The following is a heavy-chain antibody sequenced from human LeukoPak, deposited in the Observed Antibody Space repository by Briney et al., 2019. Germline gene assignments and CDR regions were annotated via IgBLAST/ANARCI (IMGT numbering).Heavy chain of an antibody. J-gene: IGHJ4*02. CDR3: ARDNIAAAGNFDY. Sequence: SETLSLTCAVYGGSFSGYYWSWIRQPPGKGLEWIGEINHSGSTNYNPSLKSRVTISVDTSKNQFSLKLSSVTAADTAVYYCARDNIAAAGNFDYWGQGTLVTVSS. V-gene: IGHV4-34*01. CDR2: INHSGST. D-gene: IGHD6-13*01. CDR1: GGSFSGYY.